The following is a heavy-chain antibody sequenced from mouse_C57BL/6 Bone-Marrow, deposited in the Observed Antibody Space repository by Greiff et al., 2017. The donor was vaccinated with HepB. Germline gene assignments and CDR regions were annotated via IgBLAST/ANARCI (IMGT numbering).Heavy chain of an antibody. Sequence: VKLQQSGAELARPGASVKLSCKASGYTFTSYGISWVKQRTGQGLEWIGEIYPRSGNTYYNEKFKGKATLTADKSSSTAYMELRSLTSEDSAVYFCARSLITTVVAIDYWGQGTTLTVSS. J-gene: IGHJ2*01. D-gene: IGHD1-1*01. V-gene: IGHV1-81*01. CDR3: ARSLITTVVAIDY. CDR1: GYTFTSYG. CDR2: IYPRSGNT.